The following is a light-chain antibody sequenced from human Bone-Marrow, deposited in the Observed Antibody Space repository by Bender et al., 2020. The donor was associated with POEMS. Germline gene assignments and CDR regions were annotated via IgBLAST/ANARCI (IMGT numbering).Light chain of an antibody. J-gene: IGLJ1*01. CDR3: QAWDSSTFYV. V-gene: IGLV3-1*01. CDR1: ELADKY. CDR2: QDR. Sequence: SYELAQPPSVSVSPGQTVSITCSGDELADKYVCWYQQKPGQSPVLVIYQDRKRPSGIPERFSGSNSGNTATLTITGTQAMDEADYYCQAWDSSTFYVFGTGTKVTVL.